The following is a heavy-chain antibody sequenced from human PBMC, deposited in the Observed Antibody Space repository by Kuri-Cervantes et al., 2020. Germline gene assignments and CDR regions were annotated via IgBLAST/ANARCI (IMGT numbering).Heavy chain of an antibody. CDR3: ARHYDN. V-gene: IGHV4-34*01. CDR2: INHSGST. Sequence: ESLKISCAVYGGSFSGYYWSWIRQPPGKGLEWIGEINHSGSTNYNPSLKSRVTISVDTSKNQFSLKLSSVTAADTAVYYCARHYDNWGQGTLVTVSS. J-gene: IGHJ4*02. CDR1: GGSFSGYY.